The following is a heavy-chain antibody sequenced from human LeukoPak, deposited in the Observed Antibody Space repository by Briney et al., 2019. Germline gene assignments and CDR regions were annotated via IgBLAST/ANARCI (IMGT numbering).Heavy chain of an antibody. Sequence: GGSLRLSCAASGFTFSSYSMNWVRQAPGKGLEWVSSISSSSSYIYYADSVKGRFTISRDNAKNSLYLQMNSLRAEDTAVYYCAREEQWLVQNWFDPWGQGTLVTVSS. J-gene: IGHJ5*02. D-gene: IGHD6-19*01. V-gene: IGHV3-21*01. CDR2: ISSSSSYI. CDR3: AREEQWLVQNWFDP. CDR1: GFTFSSYS.